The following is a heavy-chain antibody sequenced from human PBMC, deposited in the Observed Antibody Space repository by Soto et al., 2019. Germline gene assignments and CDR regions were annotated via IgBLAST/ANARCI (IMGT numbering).Heavy chain of an antibody. Sequence: VQLVQSGAEVKKPGSSVKVSCKASGGSLTNYAFSWVRQAPGQGLEWLGGIIPIFGTADYAQKFQGRVTITAREPTSPAHMELSSLRSDGTAVYACGSWLKEGGIGGNYYYGMDVWGQGTTVTVSS. CDR1: GGSLTNYA. V-gene: IGHV1-69*13. D-gene: IGHD1-1*01. J-gene: IGHJ6*02. CDR2: IIPIFGTA. CDR3: GSWLKEGGIGGNYYYGMDV.